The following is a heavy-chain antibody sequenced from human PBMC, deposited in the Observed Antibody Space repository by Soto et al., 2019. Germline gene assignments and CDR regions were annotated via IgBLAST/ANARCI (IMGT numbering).Heavy chain of an antibody. CDR1: GGSFSGYY. J-gene: IGHJ4*02. Sequence: LSLTCAVYGGSFSGYYWSWIRQPPGKGLEWIGEINHSGGSNYNPSLKSRVTISLDTSKNQFSLKLGSVTAADTAVYYCARGRWELRFDYWGQGTPVTVSS. V-gene: IGHV4-34*01. D-gene: IGHD2-15*01. CDR2: INHSGGS. CDR3: ARGRWELRFDY.